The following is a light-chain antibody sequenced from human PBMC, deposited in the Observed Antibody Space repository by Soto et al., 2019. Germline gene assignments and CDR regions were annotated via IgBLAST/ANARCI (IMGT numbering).Light chain of an antibody. CDR1: QSLSSSY. CDR2: GAS. J-gene: IGKJ1*01. V-gene: IGKV3-20*01. CDR3: QQYGSSPGT. Sequence: VLTQLSGPLHLSTGERATVTCRASQSLSSSYLAWYQQKPGQAPRLLIYGASSRATGIPDRFSGSGSGTDFTLTINRLEPEDFAVYYCQQYGSSPGTFGQGTKVDIK.